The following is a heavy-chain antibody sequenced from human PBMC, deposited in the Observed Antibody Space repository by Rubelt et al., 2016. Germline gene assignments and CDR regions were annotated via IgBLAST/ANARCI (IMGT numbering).Heavy chain of an antibody. CDR3: ARGPMHYERNAYFDY. Sequence: QVQLQQWGAGLLKPSETLSLTCAVYGGSFSGYYWSWIRQPPGKGLEWIGEINHSGSTNYNPSLKSRGTISVETSKNQFWLKWDSVAAADTAVYYCARGPMHYERNAYFDYWGQGTLVSVSP. J-gene: IGHJ4*02. D-gene: IGHD3-16*01. CDR1: GGSFSGYY. CDR2: INHSGST. V-gene: IGHV4-34*01.